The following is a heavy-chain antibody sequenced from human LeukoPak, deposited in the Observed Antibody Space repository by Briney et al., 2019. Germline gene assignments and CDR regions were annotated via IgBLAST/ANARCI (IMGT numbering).Heavy chain of an antibody. Sequence: GGPLRLSCAASGFTFSSYSMNWVRQAPGKGLEWVSSISSSSSYIYYADSVKGRFTISRDNAKNSLYLQMNSLRAEDTAVYYCARGPPNWGYDYWGPGTLVTVSS. V-gene: IGHV3-21*04. CDR1: GFTFSSYS. CDR3: ARGPPNWGYDY. J-gene: IGHJ4*02. D-gene: IGHD7-27*01. CDR2: ISSSSSYI.